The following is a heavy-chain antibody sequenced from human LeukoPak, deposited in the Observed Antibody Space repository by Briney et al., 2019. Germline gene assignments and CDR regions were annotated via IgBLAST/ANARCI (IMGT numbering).Heavy chain of an antibody. CDR1: GFTFSSYW. J-gene: IGHJ4*02. Sequence: GGSLRLSCAGSGFTFSSYWMSWVRQAPGKGLEWVANIKQDGSEKYYVDSVKGRFTISRDNAKNSLFLQMNSLRADDTAVYYCASGGSYFGYWGRGTLVTVSS. V-gene: IGHV3-7*05. CDR2: IKQDGSEK. CDR3: ASGGSYFGY.